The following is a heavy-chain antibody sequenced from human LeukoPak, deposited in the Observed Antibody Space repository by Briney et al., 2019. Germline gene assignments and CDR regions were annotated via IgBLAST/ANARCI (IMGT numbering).Heavy chain of an antibody. Sequence: ASVKVSCKGSGYTFTSCDINWVRQATGQGLEWMGWMNPNSGNTGYAQKFQGRVTMTRNTSISTAYMELSSLRSEDTAVYYCARAVYSSSPELFDYWGQGTLVTVSS. V-gene: IGHV1-8*01. CDR1: GYTFTSCD. J-gene: IGHJ4*02. CDR2: MNPNSGNT. D-gene: IGHD6-6*01. CDR3: ARAVYSSSPELFDY.